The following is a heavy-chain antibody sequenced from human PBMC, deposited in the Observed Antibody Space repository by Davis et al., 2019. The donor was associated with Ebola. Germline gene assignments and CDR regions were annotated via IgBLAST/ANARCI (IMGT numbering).Heavy chain of an antibody. V-gene: IGHV4-59*08. Sequence: MPSDTLSLTCTVSGGSISSYYWSWIRQPPGKGLEWIGYIYYSGSTNYNPSLKSRVTISVDTSKNQFSLKLSSVTAADTAVYYCARFGSGSRHFDYWGQGTLVTVSS. D-gene: IGHD3-10*01. CDR3: ARFGSGSRHFDY. CDR2: IYYSGST. J-gene: IGHJ4*02. CDR1: GGSISSYY.